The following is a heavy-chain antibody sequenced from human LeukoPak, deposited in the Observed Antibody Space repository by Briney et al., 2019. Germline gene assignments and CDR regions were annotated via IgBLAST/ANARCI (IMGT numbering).Heavy chain of an antibody. D-gene: IGHD1-14*01. CDR1: GFTVSTYA. CDR3: TTIARRALYFQH. V-gene: IGHV3-15*01. Sequence: PGGSLRLTCAASGFTVSTYAMGWVRQAPGKGLEWVGRIKSKTDGGTTDYAAPVKGRFTISRDDSKNTLYLQMNSLKTEDTAVYYCTTIARRALYFQHWGQGTLVTVSS. CDR2: IKSKTDGGTT. J-gene: IGHJ1*01.